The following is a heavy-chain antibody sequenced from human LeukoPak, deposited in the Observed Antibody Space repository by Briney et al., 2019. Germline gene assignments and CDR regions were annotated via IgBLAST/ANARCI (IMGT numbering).Heavy chain of an antibody. V-gene: IGHV1-46*01. CDR1: GYTFTSYL. CDR2: T. J-gene: IGHJ4*02. CDR3: ARGGLVDIEGGYYFDY. Sequence: ASVKVSCKASGYTFTSYLIHWVRQAPGQGLEWMDTNNAKKFKGRVTMTRDMSTSTVYMELTSLRSEDTAVYYCARGGLVDIEGGYYFDYWGREPWSPSPQ. D-gene: IGHD3-10*01.